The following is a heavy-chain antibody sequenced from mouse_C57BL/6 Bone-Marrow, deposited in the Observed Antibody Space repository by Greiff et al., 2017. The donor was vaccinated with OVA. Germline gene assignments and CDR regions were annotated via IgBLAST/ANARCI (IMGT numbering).Heavy chain of an antibody. CDR3: ACPTVVARGGFAY. CDR1: GYTFTDYY. D-gene: IGHD1-1*01. V-gene: IGHV1-26*01. J-gene: IGHJ3*01. Sequence: EVQLQQPGPELVKPGASVKLSCKASGYTFTDYYMHWVKQSPGQSLEWIGDIDPNNGGTSYNQKFKGKATLTVDKSSSTAYMELRSLTSEDSAVYYGACPTVVARGGFAYWGQGTMVTVSA. CDR2: IDPNNGGT.